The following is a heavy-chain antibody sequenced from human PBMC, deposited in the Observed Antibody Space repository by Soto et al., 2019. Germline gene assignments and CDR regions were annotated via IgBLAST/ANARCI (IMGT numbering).Heavy chain of an antibody. CDR2: IRSKAYGGTT. CDR3: TRASPSRVVAAPYY. Sequence: GSLRLSCTASGFTFGDYAMSWFRQAPGKGLEWVGFIRSKAYGGTTEYAASVKGRFTISRDDSKSIAYLQMNSLKTEDTAVYYCTRASPSRVVAAPYYWGQGTLVTVSS. D-gene: IGHD2-15*01. CDR1: GFTFGDYA. J-gene: IGHJ4*02. V-gene: IGHV3-49*03.